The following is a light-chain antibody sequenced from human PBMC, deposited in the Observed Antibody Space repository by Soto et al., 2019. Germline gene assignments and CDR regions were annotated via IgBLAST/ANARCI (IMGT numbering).Light chain of an antibody. CDR2: DAS. Sequence: DIQLTQSPASVSASLGDRATITCRASQAVSTWLAWYQHKPGKAPTLLIHDASSLHSGVPSRFSGSGSGTEFTLTISSLQPEDFAAYYCQQDHSFPLTFGGGTKVHIK. J-gene: IGKJ4*01. V-gene: IGKV1-12*01. CDR1: QAVSTW. CDR3: QQDHSFPLT.